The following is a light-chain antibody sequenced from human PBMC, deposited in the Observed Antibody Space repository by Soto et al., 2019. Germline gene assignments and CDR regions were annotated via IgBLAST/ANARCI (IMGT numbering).Light chain of an antibody. V-gene: IGKV3-20*01. Sequence: EIVLTQSPGTLSLSPGERATLSCRASPSVSSRFLAWYQQKPGQAPRLLMYGASSRATGIPDRFSGTGSGTDFTLTISRLEPEDFVVYYCQQYGSSPYTFGLGTKLEIK. J-gene: IGKJ2*01. CDR3: QQYGSSPYT. CDR1: PSVSSRF. CDR2: GAS.